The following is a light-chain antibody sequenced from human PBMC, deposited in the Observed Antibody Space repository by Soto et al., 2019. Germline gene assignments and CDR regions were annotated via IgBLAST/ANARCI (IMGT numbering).Light chain of an antibody. V-gene: IGKV3-20*01. Sequence: IVLTQSPATLSLSPGERATLSCRASHSVPKDSLAWYQQKPCQPPRLIIDDAVNRATGVPDRFIGSGSGTDFTLTISRLEPEDFAVYYCHQCAHSPLTFGQGTKVEIK. CDR2: DAV. CDR3: HQCAHSPLT. J-gene: IGKJ1*01. CDR1: HSVPKDS.